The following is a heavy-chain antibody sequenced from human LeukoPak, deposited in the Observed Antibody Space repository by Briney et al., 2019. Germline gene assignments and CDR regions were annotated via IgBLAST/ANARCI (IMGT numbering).Heavy chain of an antibody. J-gene: IGHJ4*02. Sequence: GGSLRLSCSASGFSFSNNAMHWVRLAPGKGLEYVSGISSNGGSTYYADSVKGRFTISRDNSKKTLYLQMSSLRAEDTAVYYCASTYYFDSSGYYPFDYWGQGTLVTVSS. CDR2: ISSNGGST. D-gene: IGHD3-22*01. CDR3: ASTYYFDSSGYYPFDY. V-gene: IGHV3-64D*08. CDR1: GFSFSNNA.